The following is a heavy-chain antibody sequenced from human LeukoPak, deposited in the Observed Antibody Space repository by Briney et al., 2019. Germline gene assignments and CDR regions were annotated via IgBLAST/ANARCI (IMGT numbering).Heavy chain of an antibody. CDR2: IKSKNDGGTT. J-gene: IGHJ4*02. V-gene: IGHV3-15*01. D-gene: IGHD1-14*01. CDR3: TTDGGITIRPLFDF. Sequence: GGSLRLSCAASGITFTSAWMGWVRQAPGKGLEWVGRIKSKNDGGTTDYAAPVRGRFTISTDDSKITSYLQMNNLKIEDTAVHYCTTDGGITIRPLFDFWGQGPLVTVSS. CDR1: GITFTSAW.